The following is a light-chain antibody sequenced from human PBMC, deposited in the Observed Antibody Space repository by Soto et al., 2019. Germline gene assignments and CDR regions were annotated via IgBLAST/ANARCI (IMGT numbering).Light chain of an antibody. CDR1: RSDVGGYNY. J-gene: IGLJ1*01. CDR2: DVS. CDR3: SSYASSSIPYV. V-gene: IGLV2-14*01. Sequence: QSVLTQPASVSGSPGQSITISCTGTRSDVGGYNYVSWYQQHPGKAPKLMIYDVSNRPSGVSNRFSGSKSGNTASLTISGLQTEDEADYYCSSYASSSIPYVFGTGTKLTVL.